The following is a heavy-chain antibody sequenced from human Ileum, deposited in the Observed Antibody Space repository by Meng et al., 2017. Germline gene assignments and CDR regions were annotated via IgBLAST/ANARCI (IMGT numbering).Heavy chain of an antibody. CDR1: GDSISSSGW. J-gene: IGHJ4*02. Sequence: VQRQESGRGLVKPSGTLSLACAGYGDSISSSGWRSWVRQPPGKGLEWIGQIYQSGSTNYNPSLKSRVTISIDRSENQLSLKLSSVTAADTAVYYCARHIVGPTPGMEYWGQGTLVTVSS. D-gene: IGHD1-26*01. CDR2: IYQSGST. V-gene: IGHV4-4*02. CDR3: ARHIVGPTPGMEY.